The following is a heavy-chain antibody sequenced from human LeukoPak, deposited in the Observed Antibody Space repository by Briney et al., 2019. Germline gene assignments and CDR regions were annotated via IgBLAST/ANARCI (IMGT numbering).Heavy chain of an antibody. CDR2: INPNNGAT. CDR3: ARYNWNDVVSALDS. D-gene: IGHD1-1*01. V-gene: IGHV1-2*02. CDR1: GYTFSGYY. J-gene: IGHJ4*02. Sequence: EASVRVSCKASGYTFSGYYIHWVRQAPGQGLEWMGWINPNNGATHYAQKFQGGVTMTRDTSITTFYMEVSSLRSDDTAFYYCARYNWNDVVSALDSWGQGTLVTVSS.